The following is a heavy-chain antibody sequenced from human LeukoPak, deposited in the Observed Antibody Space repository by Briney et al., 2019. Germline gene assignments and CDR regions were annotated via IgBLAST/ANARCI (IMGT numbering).Heavy chain of an antibody. CDR3: ARAGYCSSTSCYIYYYYGMDV. J-gene: IGHJ6*02. Sequence: ASVKVSCKASGYTFTSYAMNWVRQVPGQGLEWMGWINTNTGNPTYAQGFTGRFVFSLDTSVSTAYLQISSLKAEDTAVYYCARAGYCSSTSCYIYYYYGMDVWGQGTTVTVSS. CDR1: GYTFTSYA. V-gene: IGHV7-4-1*02. CDR2: INTNTGNP. D-gene: IGHD2-2*01.